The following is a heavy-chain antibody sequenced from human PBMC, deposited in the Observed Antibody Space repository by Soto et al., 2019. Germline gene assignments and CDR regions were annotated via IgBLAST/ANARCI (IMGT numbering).Heavy chain of an antibody. D-gene: IGHD6-19*01. CDR1: GYTFTNYC. CDR2: IHPSGGST. Sequence: QVQLVQSGAEVKKPGASVKVSCKASGYTFTNYCMHWVRQAPGQGLEWMPIIHPSGGSTSYAQKFQARVTLTRDKSTSTVYMELSSLRSEDTAVYYCPRGHSSGWYDFFDYWGQGTLVTVSS. J-gene: IGHJ4*02. CDR3: PRGHSSGWYDFFDY. V-gene: IGHV1-46*03.